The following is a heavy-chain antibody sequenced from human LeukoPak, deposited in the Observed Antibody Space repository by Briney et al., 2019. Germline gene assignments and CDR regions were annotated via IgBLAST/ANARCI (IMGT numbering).Heavy chain of an antibody. V-gene: IGHV4-59*01. Sequence: SETLSLTCNVPSEWFYHYSWMSLGQPPGKGLEWIGFIYYRVSTNYNPSLKSRVTISRDTTKSQFSLILTSVTTAYTALYCFALCYPGGELWTALPPHFDSWGQGIRVTVSS. CDR2: IYYRVST. J-gene: IGHJ4*02. CDR1: SEWFYHYS. CDR3: ALCYPGGELWTALPPHFDS. D-gene: IGHD3-16*01.